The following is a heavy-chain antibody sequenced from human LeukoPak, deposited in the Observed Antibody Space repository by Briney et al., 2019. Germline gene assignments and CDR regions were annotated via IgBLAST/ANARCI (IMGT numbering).Heavy chain of an antibody. CDR2: IKSKTDGGTT. V-gene: IGHV3-15*01. CDR1: GFTFSNAW. D-gene: IGHD6-13*01. J-gene: IGHJ6*04. CDR3: TTAPPLYSSSWYGRYYYYGMDV. Sequence: GGSLRLSCAASGFTFSNAWMSWVRQAPGKGLEWVGRIKSKTDGGTTDYAAPVKGRSTISRDDSKNTLYLQMNSLKTEDTAVYYCTTAPPLYSSSWYGRYYYYGMDVWGIGTTVTVSS.